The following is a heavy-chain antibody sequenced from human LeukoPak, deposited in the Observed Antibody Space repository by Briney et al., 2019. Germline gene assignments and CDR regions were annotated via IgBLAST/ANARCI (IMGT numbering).Heavy chain of an antibody. D-gene: IGHD3-10*01. CDR2: ISGDGLGT. V-gene: IGHV3-23*01. CDR1: EFTFGDYD. J-gene: IGHJ4*02. Sequence: GGSLTLSCAASEFTFGDYDMSWVRQTLGKGLEWVSSISGDGLGTWYADSVRGRFTISRDKPRNTLYLQLNSLRVDDTAVYYCAKGPNFSSWRALDYWGQGSLVTVSS. CDR3: AKGPNFSSWRALDY.